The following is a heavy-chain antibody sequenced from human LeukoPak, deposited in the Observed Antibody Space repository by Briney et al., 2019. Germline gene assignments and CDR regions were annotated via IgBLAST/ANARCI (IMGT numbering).Heavy chain of an antibody. CDR1: GFTFSSYS. V-gene: IGHV3-48*01. D-gene: IGHD2-2*01. J-gene: IGHJ3*02. Sequence: GGSLRLSCATSGFTFSSYSMNWVRQAPGKGLEWVSYISSSSGTIYYVDSVKGRFTISRDNAKNSLSLQMKSLRAEDTAVYYCAREGHCSTTSCALDAIEIWGQGTLVAVSS. CDR3: AREGHCSTTSCALDAIEI. CDR2: ISSSSGTI.